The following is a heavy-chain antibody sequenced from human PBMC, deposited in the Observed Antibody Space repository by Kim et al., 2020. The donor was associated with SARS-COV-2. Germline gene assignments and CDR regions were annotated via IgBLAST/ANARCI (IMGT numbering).Heavy chain of an antibody. CDR1: GITLTNNH. V-gene: IGHV3-66*01. Sequence: GGSLRLSCAASGITLTNNHMNWVRQAPGKGLEWVSVIYGGGTIDYADSVKDRFIISRDTSKNTVYLEMNSLRAEDTAVYYCARDIKFDGFAFFDLWGRGTLVSVPS. CDR2: IYGGGTI. D-gene: IGHD3-10*01. CDR3: ARDIKFDGFAFFDL. J-gene: IGHJ2*01.